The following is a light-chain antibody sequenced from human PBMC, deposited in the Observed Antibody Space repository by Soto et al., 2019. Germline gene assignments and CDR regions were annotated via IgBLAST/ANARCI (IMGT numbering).Light chain of an antibody. V-gene: IGKV4-1*01. CDR2: WAS. CDR1: QSVLYSSNNKNY. Sequence: DIVMTQSPDSLAVSLGERATINCKSSQSVLYSSNNKNYLAWYQQRPGQPPKLLIYWASTRESGVPNRFSGSGSGTDFTLTITNLHAEDVAVYYCQQYESTPPTFGQGTKMEIK. CDR3: QQYESTPPT. J-gene: IGKJ2*01.